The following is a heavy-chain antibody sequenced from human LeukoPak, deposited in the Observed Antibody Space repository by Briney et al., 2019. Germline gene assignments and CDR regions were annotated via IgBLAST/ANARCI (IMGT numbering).Heavy chain of an antibody. CDR3: ARTRRGYSGYDYHYYGMDV. CDR1: GGTFSSYA. D-gene: IGHD5-12*01. J-gene: IGHJ6*02. Sequence: SVKVSCKASGGTFSSYAISWVRQAPGQELEWMGGIIPIFGTANYAQKFQGRVTITADESTSTAYMELSSLRSEDTAVYYCARTRRGYSGYDYHYYGMDVWGQGTTVTVSS. CDR2: IIPIFGTA. V-gene: IGHV1-69*01.